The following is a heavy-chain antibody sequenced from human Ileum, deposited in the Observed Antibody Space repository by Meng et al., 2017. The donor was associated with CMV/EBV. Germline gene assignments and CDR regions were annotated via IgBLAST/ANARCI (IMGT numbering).Heavy chain of an antibody. V-gene: IGHV4-4*07. CDR1: GDSIFGYY. D-gene: IGHD6-6*01. Sequence: VQLQESGLDLLKPSETLSLTCTVSGDSIFGYYWSWIRQPAGKRLEWIGRIYTSGSTNYNPSLKSRVTVSVDTSKNQFSLKLSSVTAADTAVYYCARGATSSSYYFDYWGQGTLVTVSS. J-gene: IGHJ4*01. CDR3: ARGATSSSYYFDY. CDR2: IYTSGST.